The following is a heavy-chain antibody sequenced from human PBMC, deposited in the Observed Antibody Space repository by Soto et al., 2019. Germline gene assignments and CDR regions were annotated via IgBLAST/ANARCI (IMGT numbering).Heavy chain of an antibody. Sequence: GGSLRLSCAASGFTFSSYEMNWVRQAPGKGLEWVSYISSSGSTIYYADSVKGRFTISRDNAKNSLYLQMNSLRAEDTAVYYCARVGWLVPFDYWGQGTLVTVSS. CDR2: ISSSGSTI. CDR1: GFTFSSYE. J-gene: IGHJ4*02. D-gene: IGHD6-19*01. V-gene: IGHV3-48*03. CDR3: ARVGWLVPFDY.